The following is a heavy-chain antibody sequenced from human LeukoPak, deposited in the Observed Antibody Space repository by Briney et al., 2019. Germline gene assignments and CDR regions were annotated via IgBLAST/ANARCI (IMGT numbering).Heavy chain of an antibody. J-gene: IGHJ4*02. CDR1: GFTLSNFA. D-gene: IGHD3-10*01. V-gene: IGHV3-30-3*01. CDR3: AREAYFYNV. CDR2: ISWDGTNQ. Sequence: GGSLRLSCAASGFTLSNFAMHWGRQAPGKGLEWVAVISWDGTNQYYADSVKGRFTISRDNSDNTLYLQMTSLRRDDTAVYFCAREAYFYNVWGQGTLVTVSS.